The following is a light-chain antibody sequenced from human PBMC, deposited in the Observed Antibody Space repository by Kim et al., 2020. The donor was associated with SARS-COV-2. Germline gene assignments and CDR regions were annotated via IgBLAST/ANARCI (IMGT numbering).Light chain of an antibody. CDR2: WAS. V-gene: IGKV4-1*01. J-gene: IGKJ4*01. CDR3: QQYYTTPLT. CDR1: QSVLYTSNNKNY. Sequence: DIVMTQSPDSLAVSLGERATINCKSSQSVLYTSNNKNYLAWYQQKPGQPPNLLIYWASSRESGVPDRFSGSGSGTDFTLTISSLQAEDVAVYYCQQYYTTPLTFGGGTKLEI.